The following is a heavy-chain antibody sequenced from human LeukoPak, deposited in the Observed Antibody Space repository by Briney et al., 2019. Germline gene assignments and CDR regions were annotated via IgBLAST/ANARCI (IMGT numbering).Heavy chain of an antibody. Sequence: GGSLRLSCAAPGITFSNYNMNWVRQAPGKGLEWISSITSSSSYTFYADSVKGRFTISRDNTKKSLYLQMNSLRAEDTAVYYCARVTVTTFSPTDYMDVWGKGTTVTISS. D-gene: IGHD4-17*01. CDR3: ARVTVTTFSPTDYMDV. CDR2: ITSSSSYT. CDR1: GITFSNYN. V-gene: IGHV3-21*01. J-gene: IGHJ6*03.